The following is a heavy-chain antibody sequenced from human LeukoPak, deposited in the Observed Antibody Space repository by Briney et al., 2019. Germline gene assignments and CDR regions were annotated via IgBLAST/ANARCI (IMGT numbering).Heavy chain of an antibody. CDR1: GFTFSSYS. V-gene: IGHV3-21*01. Sequence: GGSLRLSCAASGFTFSSYSMNWVRQAPGKGLEWVSSISSSSSYIYYADSVKGRFTISRDNAKNSLYLQMNSLRAEDTAVYYSARITIFGVVIIGYMDVWGKGTTVTVSS. D-gene: IGHD3-3*01. J-gene: IGHJ6*03. CDR2: ISSSSSYI. CDR3: ARITIFGVVIIGYMDV.